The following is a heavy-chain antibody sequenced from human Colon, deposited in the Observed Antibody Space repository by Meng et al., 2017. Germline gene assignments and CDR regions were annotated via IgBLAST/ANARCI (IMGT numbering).Heavy chain of an antibody. CDR3: AKDADTYCYYSSGYYYGRFDY. V-gene: IGHV3-23*01. D-gene: IGHD3-22*01. CDR2: ISGSGGST. J-gene: IGHJ4*02. CDR1: GFTFSSYA. Sequence: GESLKISCAASGFTFSSYAMSWVRQAPGKGLEWVSAISGSGGSTYYADSVKGRFTISRDNSKNTLYLQMNSLRAEDTAVYYCAKDADTYCYYSSGYYYGRFDYWGQATLVTVSS.